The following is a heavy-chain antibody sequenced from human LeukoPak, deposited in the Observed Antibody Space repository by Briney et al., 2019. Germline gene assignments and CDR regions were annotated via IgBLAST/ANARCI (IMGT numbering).Heavy chain of an antibody. J-gene: IGHJ4*02. Sequence: SETLSLTCTVSGGSISGYYWSWIRQPPGKGLEWIGYIHTSGNNNYNPSLKSRVTTSVDASKNQFALKLSSVTAADTAVYYCARQAHYSGSGSWTGFDYWGQGTLVTVSS. CDR1: GGSISGYY. CDR2: IHTSGNN. D-gene: IGHD3-10*01. V-gene: IGHV4-4*09. CDR3: ARQAHYSGSGSWTGFDY.